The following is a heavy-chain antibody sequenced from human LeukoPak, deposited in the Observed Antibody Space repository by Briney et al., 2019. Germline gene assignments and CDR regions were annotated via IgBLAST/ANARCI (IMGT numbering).Heavy chain of an antibody. J-gene: IGHJ4*02. Sequence: SETLSLTCTVSGGSISSSSYYWGWIRQPPGKGLEWIGEINHSGSTNYNPSLKSRVTISVDTSKNQFSLKLSSVTAADTAVYYCARGKEYSSSWYEFDYWGQGTLVTVSS. CDR2: INHSGST. V-gene: IGHV4-39*07. CDR3: ARGKEYSSSWYEFDY. CDR1: GGSISSSSYY. D-gene: IGHD6-13*01.